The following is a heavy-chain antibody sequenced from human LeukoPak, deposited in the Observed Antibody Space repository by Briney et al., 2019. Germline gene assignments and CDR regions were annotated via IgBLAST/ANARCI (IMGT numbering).Heavy chain of an antibody. CDR1: GFTFSTYA. CDR3: ARGGTYYYDSSGYYYPFDY. J-gene: IGHJ4*02. Sequence: GGSLRLSCAASGFTFSTYAMTWVRQAPGKGLEWVSVIYSGGSTYYADSVKGRFTISRDNSKNTLYLQMNSLRAEDTAVYYCARGGTYYYDSSGYYYPFDYWGQGTLVTVSS. V-gene: IGHV3-66*01. CDR2: IYSGGST. D-gene: IGHD3-22*01.